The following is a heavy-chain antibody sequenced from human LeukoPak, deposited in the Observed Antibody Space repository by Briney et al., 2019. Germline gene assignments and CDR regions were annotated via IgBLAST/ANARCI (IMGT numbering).Heavy chain of an antibody. Sequence: SETLSLTCTVSGGSISSSSYYWGWIRQPPGKGLEWIGCIYYSGSTYYNPSLKSRVTISVDTSKNQFSLKLSSVTAADTAVYYCARHRGYCSSTSCYKYFDYWGQGTLVTVSS. J-gene: IGHJ4*02. V-gene: IGHV4-39*01. CDR1: GGSISSSSYY. CDR2: IYYSGST. CDR3: ARHRGYCSSTSCYKYFDY. D-gene: IGHD2-2*02.